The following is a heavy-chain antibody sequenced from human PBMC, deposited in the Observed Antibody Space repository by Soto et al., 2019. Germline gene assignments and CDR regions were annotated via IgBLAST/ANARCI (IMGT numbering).Heavy chain of an antibody. CDR2: FSYYGSNK. CDR3: AKDTSRRGFTRGPFDC. V-gene: IGHV3-30*18. D-gene: IGHD3-10*01. J-gene: IGHJ4*02. Sequence: GGSLRLSCAGSDFAFSDCAMQWVRHAPGKGLERLAVFSYYGSNKYYADSVKGRFTISRDNSKNILYLKMSSLRSEDTAVYFCAKDTSRRGFTRGPFDCWGQGTLVTVSS. CDR1: DFAFSDCA.